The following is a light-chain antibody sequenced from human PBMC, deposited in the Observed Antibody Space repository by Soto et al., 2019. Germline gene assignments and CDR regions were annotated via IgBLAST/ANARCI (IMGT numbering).Light chain of an antibody. J-gene: IGLJ3*02. V-gene: IGLV1-47*01. CDR3: AAWADSLTGVA. CDR2: RNN. Sequence: QSVLTQSPSASGTPGQRVTISCSGSSSNIGSNYVYWYQQLPGTAPKLLIYRNNQRPSGVPDRFSGSKSGTSASLAISGLRSEDEADYYCAAWADSLTGVAFGGGTQVTVL. CDR1: SSNIGSNY.